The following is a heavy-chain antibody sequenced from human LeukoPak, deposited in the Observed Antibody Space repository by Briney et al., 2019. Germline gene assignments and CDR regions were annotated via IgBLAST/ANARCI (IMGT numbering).Heavy chain of an antibody. CDR2: IWYDGSNK. J-gene: IGHJ6*02. CDR3: ARDLSDILTGYVLYGMDV. D-gene: IGHD3-9*01. CDR1: GFTFSSYG. Sequence: GGSLRLSCAASGFTFSSYGMHWVRQAPGKGLEWVAVIWYDGSNKYYADSVKGRFTISRDNSKNTLYLQMNSLRAEDTAVYYCARDLSDILTGYVLYGMDVWGQGTTVTVSS. V-gene: IGHV3-33*01.